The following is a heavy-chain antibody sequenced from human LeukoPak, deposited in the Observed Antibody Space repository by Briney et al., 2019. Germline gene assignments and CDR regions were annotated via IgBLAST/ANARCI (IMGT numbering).Heavy chain of an antibody. V-gene: IGHV3-74*01. CDR3: ARVRSGGTYYDY. CDR1: GFTFSSYW. J-gene: IGHJ4*02. D-gene: IGHD2-15*01. CDR2: INSDGSTT. Sequence: GGSLRLSCAASGFTFSSYWVHWVRQAPGKGLVWVSRINSDGSTTSYADSVKGRFTISRDNAENTLYLQMNSLRAEDTAVYHCARVRSGGTYYDYWGQGTLVTVSS.